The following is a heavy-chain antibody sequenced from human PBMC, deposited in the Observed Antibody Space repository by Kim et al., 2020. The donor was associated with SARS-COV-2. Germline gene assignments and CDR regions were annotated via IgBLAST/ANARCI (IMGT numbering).Heavy chain of an antibody. Sequence: YAQKVKGRVTMTTDTSTNTAYMERWSLRSDDTAMYYCARGAYGDVSFDYWGQGTLVTVSS. D-gene: IGHD4-17*01. CDR3: ARGAYGDVSFDY. V-gene: IGHV1-18*01. J-gene: IGHJ4*02.